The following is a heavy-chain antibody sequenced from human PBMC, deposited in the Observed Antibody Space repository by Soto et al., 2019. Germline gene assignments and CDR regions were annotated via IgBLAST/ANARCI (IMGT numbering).Heavy chain of an antibody. J-gene: IGHJ5*02. CDR3: ARVPTTTHADSNKNNFLDP. CDR2: ISPYNGNT. Sequence: ASVKVSCKASGYTFVDYGFSWVRQAPGQGLEWMGWISPYNGNTHYVETFQGRVTMTTDTSTSTAFMELRTLTSDDTAVYYCARVPTTTHADSNKNNFLDPWGQGTPVTVSS. V-gene: IGHV1-18*04. CDR1: GYTFVDYG. D-gene: IGHD2-15*01.